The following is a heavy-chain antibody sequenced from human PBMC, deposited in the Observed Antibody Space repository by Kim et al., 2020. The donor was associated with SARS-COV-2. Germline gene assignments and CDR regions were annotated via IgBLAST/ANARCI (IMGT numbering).Heavy chain of an antibody. CDR2: ISSSSYI. V-gene: IGHV3-21*01. Sequence: GGSLRLSCAASGFTFSSYSMNWVRQAPGKGLEWVSSISSSSYIYYADSVKGRFTISRDNAKNSLYLQMNSLRAEDTAVYYCARAGGLTYYYGMDVWGQGTTVTVSS. D-gene: IGHD3-9*01. J-gene: IGHJ6*02. CDR3: ARAGGLTYYYGMDV. CDR1: GFTFSSYS.